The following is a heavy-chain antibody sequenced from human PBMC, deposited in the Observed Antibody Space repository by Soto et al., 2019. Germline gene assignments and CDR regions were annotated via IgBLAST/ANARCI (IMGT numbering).Heavy chain of an antibody. V-gene: IGHV2-5*02. Sequence: QITLKESGPPLVKPTQTLTLTCTFSGFSLSTSGVGVGWIRQPPGKALEWLAVIYWDDDKRYSPSLKSRLTITKDTSKNQVILTMTNVDPVDTATYYCAHRRGFGEYSNWGQGTLVTVSS. D-gene: IGHD3-10*01. CDR2: IYWDDDK. J-gene: IGHJ4*02. CDR3: AHRRGFGEYSN. CDR1: GFSLSTSGVG.